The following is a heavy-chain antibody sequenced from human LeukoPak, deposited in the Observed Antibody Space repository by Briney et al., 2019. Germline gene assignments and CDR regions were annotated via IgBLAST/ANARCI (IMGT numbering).Heavy chain of an antibody. CDR1: GGSISSYY. CDR2: IYNNGST. V-gene: IGHV4-4*07. CDR3: ARDRYYYGSGSFYFDY. Sequence: PSETLSLTCTVSGGSISSYYWSWIRQPAGKGLEWIGRIYNNGSTNYNPSLKSRVTMSVDTSKNQFSLKLSSVTAADTAVYYCARDRYYYGSGSFYFDYWGQGTLVTVSS. D-gene: IGHD3-10*01. J-gene: IGHJ4*02.